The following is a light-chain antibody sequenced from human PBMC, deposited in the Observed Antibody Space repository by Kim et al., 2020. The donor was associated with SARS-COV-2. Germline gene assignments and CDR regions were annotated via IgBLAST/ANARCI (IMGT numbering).Light chain of an antibody. J-gene: IGKJ4*01. CDR2: GAS. V-gene: IGKV1-39*01. CDR1: QSISNY. CDR3: QQSYTTPRLT. Sequence: DIQMTQSPSSLSASVGDRITITCRGSQSISNYLNWYQHIPGKAPQLLIYGASTLQSGVPSRFSGSGSGTDFTLTISSLQPGDFGTYYCQQSYTTPRLTFGGGTKLEI.